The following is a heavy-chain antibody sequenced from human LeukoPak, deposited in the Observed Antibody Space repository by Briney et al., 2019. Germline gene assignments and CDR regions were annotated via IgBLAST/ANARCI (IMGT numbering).Heavy chain of an antibody. J-gene: IGHJ4*02. CDR2: ISGSGGST. CDR3: ARCSGSSTYHSDDY. V-gene: IGHV3-23*01. Sequence: GGSLRLSCRPSGCTLSSYATSWVRQAPGKGLERVSGISGSGGSTYYADSVKGRFTISRDNAKNALSLQMNSLRAEDTAVYYCARCSGSSTYHSDDYWGQGTLVTVSS. D-gene: IGHD2-15*01. CDR1: GCTLSSYA.